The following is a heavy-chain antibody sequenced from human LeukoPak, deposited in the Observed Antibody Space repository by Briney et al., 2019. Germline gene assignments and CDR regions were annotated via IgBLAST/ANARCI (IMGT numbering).Heavy chain of an antibody. V-gene: IGHV1-18*01. D-gene: IGHD2-2*01. J-gene: IGHJ6*03. CDR1: GYTFTSYG. CDR2: ISAYNGNT. Sequence: ASVKVSCKASGYTFTSYGISWVRQAPGQGLEWMGWISAYNGNTNYAQKLQGRVTMTRVTSTSTAYMELRSLRPDDTAVYYCARYCSSTSCYPVMDVWGKGTTVTVSS. CDR3: ARYCSSTSCYPVMDV.